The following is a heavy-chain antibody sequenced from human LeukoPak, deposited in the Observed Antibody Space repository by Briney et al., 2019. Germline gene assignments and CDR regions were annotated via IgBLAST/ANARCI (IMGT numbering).Heavy chain of an antibody. J-gene: IGHJ4*02. CDR3: ARDSGGLPMWY. CDR1: GFSFSTYN. CDR2: ITTSSTYI. V-gene: IGHV3-21*01. D-gene: IGHD2-21*01. Sequence: GGSLRLSCAASGFSFSTYNMNWVRQAPGKGLEWVSSITTSSTYIYYAGSVKGRFTISRDNAKNSLYLQMNSLRAEDTAVYYCARDSGGLPMWYWGQGTLVTVSS.